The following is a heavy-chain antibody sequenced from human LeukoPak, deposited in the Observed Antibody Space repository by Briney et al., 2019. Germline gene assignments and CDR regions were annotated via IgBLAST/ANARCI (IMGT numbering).Heavy chain of an antibody. CDR2: ISGSGGST. D-gene: IGHD4-11*01. J-gene: IGHJ6*03. CDR3: ATALTVTTDYYYYYMDV. V-gene: IGHV3-23*01. Sequence: QPGGSLRLSCAASGFTFSSYAMSWVRQAPGKGLEWVSAISGSGGSTYYADSVKGRLTISRDNSKNTLYLQMNSLRAEDTAVYYCATALTVTTDYYYYYMDVWGKGTTVTVSS. CDR1: GFTFSSYA.